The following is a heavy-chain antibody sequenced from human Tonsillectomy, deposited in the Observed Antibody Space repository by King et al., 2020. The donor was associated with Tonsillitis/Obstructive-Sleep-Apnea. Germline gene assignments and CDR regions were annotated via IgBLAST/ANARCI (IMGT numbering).Heavy chain of an antibody. CDR2: INPNSGAT. CDR3: ARGGTLTTPIQFDP. CDR1: GYSSIGYY. Sequence: QLVQSGAEVKKPGASVKVSCKASGYSSIGYYIHWVRQAPGQGLEWMGWINPNSGATNYAQKFQGRVTMTRDTSVNTAYMELSRLKSDDMAVYYCARGGTLTTPIQFDPWGQGTLVTASS. J-gene: IGHJ5*02. V-gene: IGHV1-2*02. D-gene: IGHD4-11*01.